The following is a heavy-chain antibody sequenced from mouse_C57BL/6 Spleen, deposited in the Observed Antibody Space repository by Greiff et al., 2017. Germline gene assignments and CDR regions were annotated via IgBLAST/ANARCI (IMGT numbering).Heavy chain of an antibody. D-gene: IGHD4-1*01. CDR3: ARDRGGTGDFDY. CDR1: GFTFSSYA. J-gene: IGHJ2*01. V-gene: IGHV5-4*01. Sequence: EVNVVESGGGLVKPGGSLKLSCAASGFTFSSYAMSWVRQTPEKRLEWVATISDGGSYTYYPDNVKGRFTISRDNAKNNLYLQMSHLKSEDTAMYYCARDRGGTGDFDYWGQGTTLTVSS. CDR2: ISDGGSYT.